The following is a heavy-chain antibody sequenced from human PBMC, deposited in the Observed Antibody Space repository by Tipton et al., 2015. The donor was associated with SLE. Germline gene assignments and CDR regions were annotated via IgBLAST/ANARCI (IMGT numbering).Heavy chain of an antibody. D-gene: IGHD6-13*01. Sequence: GSLRLSCAASGFTFSSYSMNWVRQAPGKGLEWVSYISSSSSTIYYADSVKGRFTISRDNSKNTLYLQMNSLRAEDTAVYYCANLGEKQQLVRNYFDYWGQGTLVTVSS. J-gene: IGHJ4*02. CDR1: GFTFSSYS. V-gene: IGHV3-48*01. CDR2: ISSSSSTI. CDR3: ANLGEKQQLVRNYFDY.